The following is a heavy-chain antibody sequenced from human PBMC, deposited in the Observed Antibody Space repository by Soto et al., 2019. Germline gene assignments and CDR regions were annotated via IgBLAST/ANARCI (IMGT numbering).Heavy chain of an antibody. CDR3: ARDGTSGYSTFDY. V-gene: IGHV1-69*13. J-gene: IGHJ4*02. D-gene: IGHD3-22*01. CDR2: IIPIFGTA. Sequence: SVKVSCKASGGTFSSYAISWVRQAPGQGLEWMGGIIPIFGTANYAQKFQGRVTITADESTSTAYMELSSLRSEDTAVYYCARDGTSGYSTFDYWGQGTLVTVPQ. CDR1: GGTFSSYA.